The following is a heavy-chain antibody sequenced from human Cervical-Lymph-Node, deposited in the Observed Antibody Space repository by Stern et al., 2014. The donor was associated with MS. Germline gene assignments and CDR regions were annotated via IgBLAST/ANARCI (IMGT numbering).Heavy chain of an antibody. J-gene: IGHJ5*02. D-gene: IGHD5-24*01. CDR1: GYTFTNYG. CDR2: INAGNGYA. V-gene: IGHV1-3*01. Sequence: QVQLVQSGAEVKRPGASVKVSCKASGYTFTNYGMHWLRQAPGQSLEWMGWINAGNGYARYSQKFQGRASFTRDTSASIAYLELNSLRSEDTAMYYCARDRRDGDNYRWFDPWGQGTLVTVAS. CDR3: ARDRRDGDNYRWFDP.